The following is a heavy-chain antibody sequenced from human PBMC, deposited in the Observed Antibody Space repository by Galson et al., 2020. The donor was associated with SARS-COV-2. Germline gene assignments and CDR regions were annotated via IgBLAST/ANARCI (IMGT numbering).Heavy chain of an antibody. V-gene: IGHV3-30-3*01. J-gene: IGHJ3*02. CDR2: ISYDGSNK. CDR3: ARVWQDPIIVVVPAAIGSGAFDI. CDR1: GFTFSSYA. Sequence: WGSLRLSCAASGFTFSSYAMHWVRQAPGKGLEWVAVISYDGSNKYYADSVKGRFTISRDNSKNTLYLQMNSLRAEDTAVYYCARVWQDPIIVVVPAAIGSGAFDIWGQGTMVTVSS. D-gene: IGHD2-2*01.